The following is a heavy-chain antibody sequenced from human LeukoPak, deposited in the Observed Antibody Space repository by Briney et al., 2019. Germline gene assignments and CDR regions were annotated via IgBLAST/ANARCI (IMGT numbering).Heavy chain of an antibody. CDR1: GFTFSSYA. CDR3: AGLYSYGYHLDY. V-gene: IGHV3-30-3*01. J-gene: IGHJ4*02. CDR2: ISYDGSNK. D-gene: IGHD5-18*01. Sequence: GGSLRLSCAASGFTFSSYAMHWVRQAPGKGLEWVAVISYDGSNKYYADSVKGRFTISRDNSRTTLYLQMNSLRAEDTAVYHCAGLYSYGYHLDYWGQGTLVTVSS.